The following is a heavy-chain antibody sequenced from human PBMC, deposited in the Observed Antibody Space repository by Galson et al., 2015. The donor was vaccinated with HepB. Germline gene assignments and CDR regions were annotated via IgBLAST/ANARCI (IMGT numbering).Heavy chain of an antibody. CDR1: GFTFSNSW. Sequence: SLRLSCAASGFTFSNSWMSWVRQAPGKGLEWVANMKQDGSEKYYVDSVKGRFTISRDNAKNSLFLQMNSLRAEDTAVYYCAKYSGSYSFTDWGQGTLVTVSS. J-gene: IGHJ4*02. CDR3: AKYSGSYSFTD. V-gene: IGHV3-7*03. D-gene: IGHD1-26*01. CDR2: MKQDGSEK.